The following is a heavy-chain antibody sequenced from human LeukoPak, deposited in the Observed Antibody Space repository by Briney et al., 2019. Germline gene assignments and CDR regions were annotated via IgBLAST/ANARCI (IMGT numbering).Heavy chain of an antibody. CDR1: GGTFSSYA. CDR3: AREFGRTGDNEDYYYYGMDV. CDR2: IIPILGIA. Sequence: ASVKVSCKASGGTFSSYAISWVRQAPGQGLEWMGRIIPILGIANYAQKFQGRVTITADKSTSTAYMELSSLRSEDTAVYYCAREFGRTGDNEDYYYYGMDVWGQGTTVTVSS. J-gene: IGHJ6*02. D-gene: IGHD4-17*01. V-gene: IGHV1-69*04.